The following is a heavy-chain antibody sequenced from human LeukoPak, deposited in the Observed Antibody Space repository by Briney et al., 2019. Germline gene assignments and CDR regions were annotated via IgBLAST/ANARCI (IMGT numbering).Heavy chain of an antibody. CDR1: GYTFNGYY. V-gene: IGHV1-2*02. CDR2: INPNTGGT. J-gene: IGHJ6*02. CDR3: ARGNYRDGHNYNYYYYAMDV. Sequence: ASVKVSCKASGYTFNGYYIHWMRQAPGQGLEWMGWINPNTGGTHSPQGFQGRVTMTRDTSISTAYMDLSSLTSDDTAVYYCARGNYRDGHNYNYYYYAMDVWGQGTTVTVSS. D-gene: IGHD5-24*01.